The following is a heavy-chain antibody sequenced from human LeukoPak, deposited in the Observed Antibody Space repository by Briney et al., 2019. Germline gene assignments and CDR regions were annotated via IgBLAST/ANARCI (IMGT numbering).Heavy chain of an antibody. J-gene: IGHJ5*02. V-gene: IGHV3-9*01. CDR3: ARYYYGSGTSFDP. CDR1: GFTFDDYA. CDR2: ISWNSGSI. D-gene: IGHD3-10*01. Sequence: GGSLRLSCAASGFTFDDYAMHWVRQAPGKGLEWVSGISWNSGSIGYADSVKGRFTISRDNAKNSLYLQMSSLRAEDTAVFYCARYYYGSGTSFDPWGQGTLVTVSS.